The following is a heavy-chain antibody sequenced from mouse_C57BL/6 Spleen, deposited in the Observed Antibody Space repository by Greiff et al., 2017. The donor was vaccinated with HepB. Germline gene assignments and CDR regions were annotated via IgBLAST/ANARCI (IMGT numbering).Heavy chain of an antibody. J-gene: IGHJ4*01. Sequence: EVKLVESGGGLVKPGGSLKLSCAASGFTFSSYAMSWVRQTQEKRLEWVATISDGGSYTYYPDNVKGRFTISRDNAKNNLYLQMSHLKSEDTAMYYCARASGSGWDYWGQGTSVTVSS. V-gene: IGHV5-4*03. CDR2: ISDGGSYT. CDR1: GFTFSSYA. D-gene: IGHD1-1*01. CDR3: ARASGSGWDY.